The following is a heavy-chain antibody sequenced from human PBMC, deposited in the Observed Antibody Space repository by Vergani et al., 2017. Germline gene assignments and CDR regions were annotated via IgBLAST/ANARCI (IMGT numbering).Heavy chain of an antibody. D-gene: IGHD2-2*01. Sequence: QVQLVESGGGVVQPGRSLRLSCAASGFTFSSYGMHWVRQAPGKGLEWVAVIWYDGSNKYYADSVKGRFTISRDNSKNTLYLQMNSLRAEDTAVYYCARAGCSSTSCYRFDPWGQGTLVTVSS. V-gene: IGHV3-33*01. CDR3: ARAGCSSTSCYRFDP. CDR2: IWYDGSNK. J-gene: IGHJ5*02. CDR1: GFTFSSYG.